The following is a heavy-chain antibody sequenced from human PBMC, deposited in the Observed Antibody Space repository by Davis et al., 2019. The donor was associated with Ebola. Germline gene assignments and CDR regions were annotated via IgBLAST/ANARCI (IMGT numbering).Heavy chain of an antibody. Sequence: GESLKISCAASGFTFSTYAMGWVRQAPGKGLEWVSDISSGGGAPYYADSVKGRFTTFRDNPKNTLYLQMNSLRAEDTAVYYCARDLGNSGSYYNAFDIWGQGTMVTVSS. V-gene: IGHV3-23*01. CDR2: ISSGGGAP. CDR3: ARDLGNSGSYYNAFDI. D-gene: IGHD1-26*01. J-gene: IGHJ3*02. CDR1: GFTFSTYA.